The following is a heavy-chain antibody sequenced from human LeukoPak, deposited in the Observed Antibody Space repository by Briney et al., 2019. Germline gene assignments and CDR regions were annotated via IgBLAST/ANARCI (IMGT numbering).Heavy chain of an antibody. CDR2: INHSGST. Sequence: SQTLSLTCTVSGGSISSGGYYWSWIRQPPGKGLEWIGEINHSGSTNYNPSLKSRVTISVDTSKNQFSLKLSSVTAADTAVYYCARGSLGSGWWNDAFDIWGQGTMVTVSS. CDR1: GGSISSGGYY. J-gene: IGHJ3*02. CDR3: ARGSLGSGWWNDAFDI. V-gene: IGHV4-30-2*01. D-gene: IGHD6-19*01.